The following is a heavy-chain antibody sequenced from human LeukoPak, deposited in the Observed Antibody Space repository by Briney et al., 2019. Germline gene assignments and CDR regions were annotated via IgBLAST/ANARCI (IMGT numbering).Heavy chain of an antibody. J-gene: IGHJ4*02. CDR1: GFTFDDYA. D-gene: IGHD2-2*01. CDR3: AKGYRYCRSASCVYFDY. V-gene: IGHV3-9*01. Sequence: PGGSLRLSCIVSGFTFDDYAMHWVRQAPGKGLEWVSGISWNSGSIDYADSVKGRFTISRDNAKHSLYLQVNSLRVEDTALYYCAKGYRYCRSASCVYFDYWGQGTLVTVSS. CDR2: ISWNSGSI.